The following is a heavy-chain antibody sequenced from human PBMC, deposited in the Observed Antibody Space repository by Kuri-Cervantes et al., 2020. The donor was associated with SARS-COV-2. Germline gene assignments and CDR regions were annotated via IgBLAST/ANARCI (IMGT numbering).Heavy chain of an antibody. V-gene: IGHV3-21*01. CDR2: ISSSSSYI. CDR3: ARAQRGLMVALDY. D-gene: IGHD5-12*01. CDR1: GFTFSSYS. Sequence: GESLKISCAASGFTFSSYSMNWVRQAPGKGLEWVSSISSSSSYIYYADSVKGRFTISRDNAKNSLYLQMNSLRAEDTAVYYRARAQRGLMVALDYWGQGTLVTVSS. J-gene: IGHJ4*02.